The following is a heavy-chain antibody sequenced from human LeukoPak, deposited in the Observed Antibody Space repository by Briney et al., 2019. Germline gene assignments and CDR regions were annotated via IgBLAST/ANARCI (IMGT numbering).Heavy chain of an antibody. CDR2: ISWNSGSI. CDR3: AKEDSSGYYFDY. D-gene: IGHD3-22*01. V-gene: IGHV3-9*01. CDR1: GFTFDDYA. J-gene: IGHJ4*02. Sequence: GGSLRLSCAASGFTFDDYAMHWVRQAPGKGLEWVSGISWNSGSIGYADSVKGRFTISRDNAKNSLNLQMNSLRAEDTALYYCAKEDSSGYYFDYWGQGTLVTVSS.